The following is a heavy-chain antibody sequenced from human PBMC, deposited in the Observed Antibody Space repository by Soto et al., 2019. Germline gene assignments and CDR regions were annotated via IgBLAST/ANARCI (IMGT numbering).Heavy chain of an antibody. CDR1: GGSISSGGYY. V-gene: IGHV4-31*03. CDR2: IYYSGST. Sequence: SETLSLTCTVSGGSISSGGYYWSWIRQHPGKGLEWIGYIYYSGSTYYNPSLKSRVTISVDTSKNQFSLELSSVTAADTAVYYCARGRYCSGGSCYSPAYTNNWFDPWGQGTLVTVSS. CDR3: ARGRYCSGGSCYSPAYTNNWFDP. D-gene: IGHD2-15*01. J-gene: IGHJ5*02.